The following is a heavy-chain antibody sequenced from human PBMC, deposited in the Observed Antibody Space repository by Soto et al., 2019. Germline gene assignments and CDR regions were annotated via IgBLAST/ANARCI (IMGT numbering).Heavy chain of an antibody. CDR3: ARGGSGSQTVGY. CDR1: GFTVSNNY. D-gene: IGHD1-26*01. J-gene: IGHJ4*02. CDR2: IYSRGGT. Sequence: EVQVMESGGGLVQPGGSLRLSCAASGFTVSNNYMTWVRQAPGKGLEWVSLIYSRGGTDYADSVKGRFTISRDNSKNMVYLQMNSLRVDDTAVYYCARGGSGSQTVGYWGQGARVTVSS. V-gene: IGHV3-66*01.